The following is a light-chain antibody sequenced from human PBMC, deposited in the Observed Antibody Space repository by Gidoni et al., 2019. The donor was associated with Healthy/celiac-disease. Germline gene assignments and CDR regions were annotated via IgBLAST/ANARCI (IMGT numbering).Light chain of an antibody. CDR2: AAS. V-gene: IGKV1-NL1*01. CDR3: QQYYSTLRT. J-gene: IGKJ2*01. Sequence: DIQMTQSPSSLPASVGDRVTTTCRARQGIINSLAWYQQKPGKAPKLLRYAASRLESGVPSRFSSSGSGTYYTLTISSLQPEDFATYYCQQYYSTLRTFGQGTKLEIK. CDR1: QGIINS.